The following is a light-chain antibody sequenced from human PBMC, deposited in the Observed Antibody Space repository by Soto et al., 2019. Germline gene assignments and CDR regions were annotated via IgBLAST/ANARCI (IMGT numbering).Light chain of an antibody. CDR3: QQNFNFPRT. Sequence: DIQLTQSPSSLSASIGDRVTITCRASQTIDTYLNWYQHKPGTAPKVLIYAATYLQNGVPSRFSGTGSGADFTLTINSLQPEDFATYYCQQNFNFPRTFGQGTKVDIK. V-gene: IGKV1-39*01. J-gene: IGKJ1*01. CDR2: AAT. CDR1: QTIDTY.